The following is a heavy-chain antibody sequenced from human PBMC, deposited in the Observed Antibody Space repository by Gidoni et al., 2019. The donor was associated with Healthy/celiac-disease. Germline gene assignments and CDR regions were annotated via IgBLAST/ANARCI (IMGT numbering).Heavy chain of an antibody. CDR3: AKETPLYCSSTSCQHAAGSDYYYGMDV. CDR2: ISGSGGST. CDR1: GFTFSSYA. V-gene: IGHV3-23*01. J-gene: IGHJ6*02. D-gene: IGHD2-2*01. Sequence: EVQLLESGGGLVQPGGSLRLSCAASGFTFSSYAMSWVRQAPGKGLEWVSAISGSGGSTYYADSVKGRFTISRDNSKNTLYLQMNSLRAEDTAVYYCAKETPLYCSSTSCQHAAGSDYYYGMDVWGQGTTVTVSS.